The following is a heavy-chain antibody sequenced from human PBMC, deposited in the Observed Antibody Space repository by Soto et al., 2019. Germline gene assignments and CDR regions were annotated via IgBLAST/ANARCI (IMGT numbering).Heavy chain of an antibody. CDR3: ARLRCSSTSCYYYYGMDV. Sequence: ASVKVSCKAAGYTFTSYAMHWVRQAPGQRLEWMGWINAGNGNTKYSQKFQGRVTITRDTSASTAYMELSSLRSEDTAVYYCARLRCSSTSCYYYYGMDVWGQGTTVTVSS. CDR1: GYTFTSYA. V-gene: IGHV1-3*01. CDR2: INAGNGNT. D-gene: IGHD2-2*01. J-gene: IGHJ6*02.